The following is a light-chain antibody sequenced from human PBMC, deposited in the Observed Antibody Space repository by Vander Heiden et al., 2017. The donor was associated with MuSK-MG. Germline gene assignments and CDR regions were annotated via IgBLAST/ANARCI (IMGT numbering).Light chain of an antibody. Sequence: DIQMTRSPSSLSASVGDRVTITCRASQSISSYLNWYQQKPGKAPKLLIYAASSLQSGVPSRFSGSGSGTDFTLTISSLQPEDFATYYCQQSDSTPLTFGGGTKVEIK. CDR2: AAS. J-gene: IGKJ4*01. V-gene: IGKV1-39*01. CDR1: QSISSY. CDR3: QQSDSTPLT.